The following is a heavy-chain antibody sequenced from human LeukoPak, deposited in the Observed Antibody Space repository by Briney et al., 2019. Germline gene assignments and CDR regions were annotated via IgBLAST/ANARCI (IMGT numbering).Heavy chain of an antibody. J-gene: IGHJ4*02. V-gene: IGHV4-61*09. CDR3: ARAGGSVGWYGTIDS. CDR2: LYTSGTT. Sequence: PSETLSLTCTVSGGSISSGSYYWTWIRQPAGKGLEWIGHLYTSGTTDYNPSLQSRVTISADTSKHQFSLRLTSVTAADTAVYYCARAGGSVGWYGTIDSWGQGTLVPVSS. CDR1: GGSISSGSYY. D-gene: IGHD6-19*01.